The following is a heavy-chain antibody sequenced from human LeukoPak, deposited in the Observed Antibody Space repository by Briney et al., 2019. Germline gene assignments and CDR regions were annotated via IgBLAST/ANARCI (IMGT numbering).Heavy chain of an antibody. D-gene: IGHD3-3*01. CDR2: FDPEDGET. Sequence: ASVKVSCKVSGYTLTELPMHWVRQAPGKGLEWMGGFDPEDGETIYAQKFQGRVTMTEDTSTDTAYMELSSLRSEDTAVYYCATYATYYDFWSGTAHFDYWGQGTLVTVSS. CDR3: ATYATYYDFWSGTAHFDY. V-gene: IGHV1-24*01. J-gene: IGHJ4*02. CDR1: GYTLTELP.